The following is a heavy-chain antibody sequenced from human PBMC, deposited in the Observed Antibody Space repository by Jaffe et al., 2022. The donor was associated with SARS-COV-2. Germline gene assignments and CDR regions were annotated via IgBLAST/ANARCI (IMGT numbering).Heavy chain of an antibody. Sequence: EVQLVESGGGLVQPGGSLRLSCAASGFTFTNNWMTWVRQAPGKGLEWVANIKQDGSDKYYVDSVKGRFTISRDHAKNSLYLEMNSLRVEDTAVYYCARIPGSDSYFDYWGQGTLVTVSS. CDR1: GFTFTNNW. D-gene: IGHD3-10*01. V-gene: IGHV3-7*01. CDR3: ARIPGSDSYFDY. CDR2: IKQDGSDK. J-gene: IGHJ4*02.